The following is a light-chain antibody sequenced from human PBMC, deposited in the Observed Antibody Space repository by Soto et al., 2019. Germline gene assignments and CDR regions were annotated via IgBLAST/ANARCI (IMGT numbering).Light chain of an antibody. Sequence: IQMTQSPATLSVSPGESATLACRASQTIYSNVAWYQQRPGQAPRLLIYRASARATGIPARLSGSGSGTEFTLTIGSLQSEDSAVYYCQQYQNLWTFGQGTKVDIK. CDR1: QTIYSN. CDR2: RAS. V-gene: IGKV3-15*01. CDR3: QQYQNLWT. J-gene: IGKJ1*01.